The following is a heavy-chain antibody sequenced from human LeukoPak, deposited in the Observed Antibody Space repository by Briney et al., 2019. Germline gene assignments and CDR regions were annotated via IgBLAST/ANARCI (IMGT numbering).Heavy chain of an antibody. CDR2: VSTGSNYI. CDR1: GFTFSSYS. Sequence: GGSLRLSCTASGFTFSSYSLNWVRQAPGKGLEWVSSVSTGSNYIYYADSVKGRFTISRDNDKNSLYLQMNSLRVEDTAVYYCARDSPVTGDAFDIWGQGTMVTVSS. D-gene: IGHD2-21*02. J-gene: IGHJ3*02. V-gene: IGHV3-21*01. CDR3: ARDSPVTGDAFDI.